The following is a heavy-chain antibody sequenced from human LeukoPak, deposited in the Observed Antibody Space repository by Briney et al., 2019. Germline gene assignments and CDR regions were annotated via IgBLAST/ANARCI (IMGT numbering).Heavy chain of an antibody. V-gene: IGHV4-31*03. CDR1: GGSISSGGYY. J-gene: IGHJ6*02. Sequence: SETLSLTCTVSGGSISSGGYYWSWIRQHPGKGLEWIGYIYYSGSTYYNPSLKSRVTISVDTSKNQFSLKLSSVTAADTAVYCCARDRKRYGMDVWGQGTTVTVSS. CDR2: IYYSGST. CDR3: ARDRKRYGMDV.